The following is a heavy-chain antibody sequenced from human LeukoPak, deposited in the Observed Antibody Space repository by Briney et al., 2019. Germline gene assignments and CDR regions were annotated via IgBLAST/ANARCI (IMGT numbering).Heavy chain of an antibody. J-gene: IGHJ4*02. CDR1: VYTFTSYA. D-gene: IGHD3-22*01. V-gene: IGHV1-46*01. CDR3: ARDTANYYYDSSGYYFDY. Sequence: ASVKVSCKASVYTFTSYAVSWVRQAPGQGLEWMGIINPRGGSTSYAQKFQGRVTMTRDTSTSTVYMELSSLRSEDTAVYYCARDTANYYYDSSGYYFDYWGQGTLVSVSS. CDR2: INPRGGST.